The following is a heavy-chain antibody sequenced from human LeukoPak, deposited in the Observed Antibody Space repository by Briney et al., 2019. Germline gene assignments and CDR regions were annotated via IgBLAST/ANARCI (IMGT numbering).Heavy chain of an antibody. J-gene: IGHJ4*02. D-gene: IGHD4-17*01. Sequence: PGGSLRLSCAASGFTFSNYWMSWVRQAPGKGLEWVSAINSAGSTYYGDSVRGRFTISRDNSKNVLHLQMNSLRAEDTALYYCAKDQNTVATAPFDYWGLGTLVTVSS. CDR3: AKDQNTVATAPFDY. CDR1: GFTFSNYW. CDR2: INSAGST. V-gene: IGHV3-23*01.